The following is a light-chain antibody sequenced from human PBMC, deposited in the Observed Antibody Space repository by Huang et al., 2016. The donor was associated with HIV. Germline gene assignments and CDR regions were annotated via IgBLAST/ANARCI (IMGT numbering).Light chain of an antibody. V-gene: IGKV1-8*01. CDR3: QQYYSYPYT. Sequence: AIRITQSPSSVSASTGDRVTITCRASQGIRSYLAWYQQKPGKAPKLLIYAASTLQSGVPSRFSGSGSGTDFNLTIGCLQSEDFATYYCQQYYSYPYTFGQGTKLEIK. CDR1: QGIRSY. J-gene: IGKJ2*01. CDR2: AAS.